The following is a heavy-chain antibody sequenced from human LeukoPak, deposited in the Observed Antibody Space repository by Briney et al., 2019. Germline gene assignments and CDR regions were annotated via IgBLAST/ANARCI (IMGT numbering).Heavy chain of an antibody. J-gene: IGHJ4*02. V-gene: IGHV3-74*01. D-gene: IGHD6-19*01. CDR1: GFTFSSYW. CDR3: ARRGYSSGWYSLNY. Sequence: GGSLRLSCAASGFTFSSYWMHWVRQAPGKGLVWVSRINSDGSSTSYADSVKGRFTISRDNAKNALYLQMNSLRAEDTAVYYCARRGYSSGWYSLNYWGQGTLVTVSS. CDR2: INSDGSST.